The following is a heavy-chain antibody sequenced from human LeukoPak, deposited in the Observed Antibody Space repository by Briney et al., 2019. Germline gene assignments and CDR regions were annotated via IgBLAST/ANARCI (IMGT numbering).Heavy chain of an antibody. CDR1: GGSTSSGDYY. CDR2: IYYSGST. Sequence: SSQTLSLTCTVSGGSTSSGDYYWSWIRQPPGKGLEWIGYIYYSGSTYYNPSLKSRVTISVDTSKNQFSLKLSSVTAADTAVYYCARAMIVPIWFDYWGQGTLVTVSS. J-gene: IGHJ4*02. CDR3: ARAMIVPIWFDY. D-gene: IGHD3-22*01. V-gene: IGHV4-30-4*01.